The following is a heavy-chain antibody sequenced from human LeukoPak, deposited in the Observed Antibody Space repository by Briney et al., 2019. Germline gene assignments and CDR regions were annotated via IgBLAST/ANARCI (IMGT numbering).Heavy chain of an antibody. J-gene: IGHJ4*02. D-gene: IGHD3-10*01. Sequence: GGSLRLSCAASGFTFDDYAMHWVRQAPGKGLEWVSGISWNSGSIGYADSVKGRFTISRDNAKNSLYLQMNSLRAEDTALYYCAKAFMVRGPSLDYWGQGTLVTVSS. CDR2: ISWNSGSI. CDR3: AKAFMVRGPSLDY. CDR1: GFTFDDYA. V-gene: IGHV3-9*01.